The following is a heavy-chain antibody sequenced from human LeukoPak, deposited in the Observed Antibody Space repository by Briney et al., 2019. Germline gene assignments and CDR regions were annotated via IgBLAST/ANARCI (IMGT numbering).Heavy chain of an antibody. J-gene: IGHJ5*02. CDR2: ISGSGGST. V-gene: IGHV3-23*01. CDR1: GFTFSTYA. CDR3: AKGKMTAYLNWFDP. D-gene: IGHD3-9*01. Sequence: PGGSLRLSCAASGFTFSTYAMSWVRQAPGKGLEWVSVISGSGGSTYYADSVKGRFTISRDNSKNTLYLQMNSLRAEDTAVYYCAKGKMTAYLNWFDPWGRGTLVTVSS.